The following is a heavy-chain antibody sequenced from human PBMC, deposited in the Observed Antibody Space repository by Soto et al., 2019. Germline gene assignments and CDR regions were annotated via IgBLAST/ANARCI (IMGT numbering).Heavy chain of an antibody. CDR1: GGFINSGDYH. J-gene: IGHJ6*02. CDR2: IYYSAST. Sequence: TSETLSLTCTVSGGFINSGDYHWTWIRQFPGKGLEWIGGIYYSASTYYNPALVSRTTISLDTSKNQFSLKLTSVTAADTAVYYCARDSRTPSGGMDVWGQGTTVTVSS. V-gene: IGHV4-30-4*01. CDR3: ARDSRTPSGGMDV.